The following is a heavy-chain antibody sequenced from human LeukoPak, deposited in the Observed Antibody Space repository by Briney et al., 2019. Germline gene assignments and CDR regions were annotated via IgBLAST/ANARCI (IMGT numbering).Heavy chain of an antibody. V-gene: IGHV3-30*04. Sequence: GGSLRLSCAASGFTFSSYAMHWVRQAPGKGLEWVAVISYDGSNKYYADSVKGRFTISRDNSKNTLYLQMNSLRAEDTAVYYCARRHHSSSGLDYWDQGTLVTVSS. J-gene: IGHJ4*02. CDR3: ARRHHSSSGLDY. CDR2: ISYDGSNK. D-gene: IGHD6-13*01. CDR1: GFTFSSYA.